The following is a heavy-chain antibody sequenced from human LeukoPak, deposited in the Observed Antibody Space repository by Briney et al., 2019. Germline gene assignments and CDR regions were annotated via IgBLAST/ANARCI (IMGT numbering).Heavy chain of an antibody. V-gene: IGHV3-23*01. CDR1: GFTFSTYA. J-gene: IGHJ4*02. Sequence: GGSLRLSCEALGFTFSTYAMSGFRQAPGKGLGGVSVISVSGDNTYYADSVKGRFTISRDDSKNTLHLQLNSLRAEDTAVYYCAREVRVGGLLSLDYWGQGTLVTVSS. CDR2: ISVSGDNT. D-gene: IGHD3-10*01. CDR3: AREVRVGGLLSLDY.